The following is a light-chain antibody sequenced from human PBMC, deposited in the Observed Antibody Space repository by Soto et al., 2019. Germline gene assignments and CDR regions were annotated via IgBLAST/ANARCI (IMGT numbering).Light chain of an antibody. J-gene: IGKJ1*01. CDR3: QQRSNWLT. Sequence: EIVLTQSPATLSLSPGERATLSCRASQSVSSYLAWYQKNPGQAPRLLIYDASIRATGVPARFSGSGSGTGFTLTICSLEPEDFSVYYCQQRSNWLTFGQGTKVEIK. V-gene: IGKV3-11*01. CDR1: QSVSSY. CDR2: DAS.